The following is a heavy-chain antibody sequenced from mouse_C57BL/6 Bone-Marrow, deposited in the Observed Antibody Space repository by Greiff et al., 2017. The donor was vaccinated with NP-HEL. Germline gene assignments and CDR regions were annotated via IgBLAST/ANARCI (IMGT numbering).Heavy chain of an antibody. V-gene: IGHV2-9-1*01. D-gene: IGHD2-4*01. CDR1: GFSLTSYA. CDR3: ARIYYDYDGVVYYAMDY. CDR2: IWTGGGT. J-gene: IGHJ4*01. Sequence: VQLQESGPGLVAPSQSLSITCTVSGFSLTSYAISWVRQPPGKGLEWLGVIWTGGGTNYNSALKSRLSISKDNSKSQVFLKMNSLQTDDTARYYCARIYYDYDGVVYYAMDYWGQGTSVTVSS.